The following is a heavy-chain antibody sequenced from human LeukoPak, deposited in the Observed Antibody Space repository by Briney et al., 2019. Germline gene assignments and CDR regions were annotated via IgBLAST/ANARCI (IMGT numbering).Heavy chain of an antibody. CDR1: GYTFTGYY. D-gene: IGHD5-12*01. V-gene: IGHV1-18*04. Sequence: ASVKVSCKASGYTFTGYYMHWVRQAPGQGLEWMGWISAYNGNTNYAQKLQGRVTMTTDTSTSTAYMELRSLRSDDTAVYYCARDRSGYDYGNWFDPWGQGTLVTVSS. CDR2: ISAYNGNT. J-gene: IGHJ5*02. CDR3: ARDRSGYDYGNWFDP.